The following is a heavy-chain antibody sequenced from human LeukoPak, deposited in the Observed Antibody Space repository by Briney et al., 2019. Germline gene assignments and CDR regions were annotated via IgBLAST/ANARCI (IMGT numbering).Heavy chain of an antibody. V-gene: IGHV3-15*01. CDR2: IKSKTDGGTT. CDR3: TTEYDFWSGYQD. CDR1: GFTFSNAW. Sequence: PGGSLRLSCAASGFTFSNAWMSWVRQAPGKGLEGVGRIKSKTDGGTTDYAAPVKGRFTISRDDSKNTLYLQMNSLKTEDTAVYYCTTEYDFWSGYQDWGQGTLVTVSS. D-gene: IGHD3-3*01. J-gene: IGHJ4*02.